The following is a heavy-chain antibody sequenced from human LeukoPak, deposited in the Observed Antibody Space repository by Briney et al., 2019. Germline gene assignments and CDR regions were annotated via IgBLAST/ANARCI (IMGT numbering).Heavy chain of an antibody. CDR3: ARRAVAENYFDY. CDR1: VGSISGYY. J-gene: IGHJ4*02. Sequence: SETLSLTCTVSVGSISGYYWSWIRQPPGKGLEWIGYIYSSGSTTYNSSLKSRVTISVDTSKNQFSLKLSSVTTADTAVYYCARRAVAENYFDYWGQGTLVTVSS. V-gene: IGHV4-4*09. D-gene: IGHD6-19*01. CDR2: IYSSGST.